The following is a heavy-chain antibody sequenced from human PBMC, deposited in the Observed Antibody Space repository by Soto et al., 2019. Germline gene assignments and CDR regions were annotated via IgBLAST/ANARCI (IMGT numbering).Heavy chain of an antibody. V-gene: IGHV3-48*02. Sequence: PGGSLRLSCAASGFTFSSYSMNWVRQAPGKGLEWVSYISSSSSTIYYADSVKGRFTISRDNAKNSLYLQMNSLRDEDTAVYYCARVGAAGTFYYYYGMDVWGKGTTVTVSS. CDR2: ISSSSSTI. CDR3: ARVGAAGTFYYYYGMDV. D-gene: IGHD6-13*01. CDR1: GFTFSSYS. J-gene: IGHJ6*04.